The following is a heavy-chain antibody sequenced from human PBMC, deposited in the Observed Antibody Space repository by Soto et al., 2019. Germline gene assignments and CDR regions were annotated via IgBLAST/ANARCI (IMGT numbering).Heavy chain of an antibody. Sequence: QVQLVQSGADVKKPGASVVVSCKTSGYTFSNHGVSWVRQAPGQGLGWMGWISTSNGNTNYAQKLQGRVTMTTDNSTSTAYMELRSLRSVDTAVYFCARDRDYYDCGGYWGQGTLVTVSS. J-gene: IGHJ4*02. CDR3: ARDRDYYDCGGY. CDR1: GYTFSNHG. V-gene: IGHV1-18*01. CDR2: ISTSNGNT. D-gene: IGHD3-22*01.